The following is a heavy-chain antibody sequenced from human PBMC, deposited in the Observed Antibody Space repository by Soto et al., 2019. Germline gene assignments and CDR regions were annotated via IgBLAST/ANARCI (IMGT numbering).Heavy chain of an antibody. D-gene: IGHD5-12*01. Sequence: QVQLVESGGGVVQPGKSLRLSCAASGFTFSSYGMHWVRQAPGKGLEWVAVIWYDGSNKNYADSVKGRFIISRDNSKNTLYLQMNSLRAEDTAWYYCARERGGGYDLYYYGMDVWGQGTTVTVSS. CDR2: IWYDGSNK. J-gene: IGHJ6*02. V-gene: IGHV3-33*01. CDR3: ARERGGGYDLYYYGMDV. CDR1: GFTFSSYG.